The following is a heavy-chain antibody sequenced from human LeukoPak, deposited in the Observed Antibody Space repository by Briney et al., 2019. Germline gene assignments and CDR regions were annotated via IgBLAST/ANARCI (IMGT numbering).Heavy chain of an antibody. CDR1: GFTFSSYR. V-gene: IGHV3-7*01. CDR2: INQDGSEK. CDR3: ARQPQSAWFDP. D-gene: IGHD1-14*01. Sequence: GGSLRLSCEASGFTFSSYRMSWVRQAPGKGLEWVAKINQDGSEKYYVDSVEGRFTISKDNAKNSLYLQMNSLRVEDTAVYYCARQPQSAWFDPWGQGTLVTVSS. J-gene: IGHJ5*02.